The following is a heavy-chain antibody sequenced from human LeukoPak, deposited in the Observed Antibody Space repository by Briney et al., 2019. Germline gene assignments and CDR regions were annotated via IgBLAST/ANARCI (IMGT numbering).Heavy chain of an antibody. D-gene: IGHD1-26*01. CDR1: GGSFSGYY. CDR2: IYYSGST. Sequence: SETLSLTCAVYGGSFSGYYWSWIRQPPGKGLEWIGYIYYSGSTKYNPSLKGRATISVDTSKNQFSLKLSSVTAADTAVYYCASGSYYFDYWGQGTLVTASS. V-gene: IGHV4-59*08. J-gene: IGHJ4*02. CDR3: ASGSYYFDY.